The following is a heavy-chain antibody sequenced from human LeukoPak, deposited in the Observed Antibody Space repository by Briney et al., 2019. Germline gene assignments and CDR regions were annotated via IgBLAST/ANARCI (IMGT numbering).Heavy chain of an antibody. CDR1: GFTFSSYG. Sequence: GGSLRLSCAASGFTFSSYGMHWVRQAPGKGLEWVSAISGSGGSTYYADSVKGRFTISRDNSKNTLYLQMNSLRAEDTAVYYCAKAPNPNYYYMDVWGKGTTVTVSS. V-gene: IGHV3-23*01. CDR2: ISGSGGST. CDR3: AKAPNPNYYYMDV. J-gene: IGHJ6*03.